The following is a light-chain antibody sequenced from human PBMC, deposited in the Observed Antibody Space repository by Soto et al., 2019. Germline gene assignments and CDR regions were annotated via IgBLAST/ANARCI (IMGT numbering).Light chain of an antibody. J-gene: IGKJ2*01. CDR3: QQYLSSPRT. CDR1: QSVSRKY. Sequence: IVLTQSPGTLSLSPGERATLSCRASQSVSRKYLGWYQQKPGQAPRLLIYGASSRATGIPDRFSGSGSGTDFTLTISRLEPEDFAVYYCQQYLSSPRTFGQWTRLEIK. CDR2: GAS. V-gene: IGKV3-20*01.